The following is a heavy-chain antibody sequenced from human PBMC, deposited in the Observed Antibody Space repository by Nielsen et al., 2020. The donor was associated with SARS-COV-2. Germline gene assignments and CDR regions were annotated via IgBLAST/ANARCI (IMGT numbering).Heavy chain of an antibody. V-gene: IGHV2-5*02. CDR1: GFSLSSDASGVG. J-gene: IGHJ5*02. CDR2: VYWDDDK. Sequence: SGPTLVKPTQTLTLTCTFSGFSLSSDASGVGVVWLRQPPGKALEWLALVYWDDDKRYSPSLKSRLTITKDTSKNQVVLTMTNMDPVDTATYYCAHRVSIAAAGTQYNWFDPWGQGTLVTVSS. D-gene: IGHD6-13*01. CDR3: AHRVSIAAAGTQYNWFDP.